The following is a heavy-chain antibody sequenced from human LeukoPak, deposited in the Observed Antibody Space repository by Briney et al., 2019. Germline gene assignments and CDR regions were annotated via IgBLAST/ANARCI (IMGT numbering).Heavy chain of an antibody. D-gene: IGHD6-13*01. CDR1: GYSFTNHW. J-gene: IGHJ4*02. CDR2: IYPGDSNI. CDR3: ARLAVSSIWSVYFDH. Sequence: GESLKISCQGSGYSFTNHWIGWVRQMPGKGLEWMGIIYPGDSNIRYSPSFQGQVTLSADKTITTAYLQWSSLKASDTAMYYCARLAVSSIWSVYFDHWGQGTLVTVSS. V-gene: IGHV5-51*01.